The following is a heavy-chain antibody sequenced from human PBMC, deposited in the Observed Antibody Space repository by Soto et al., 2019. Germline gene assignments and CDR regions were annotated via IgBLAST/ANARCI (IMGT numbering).Heavy chain of an antibody. V-gene: IGHV5-10-1*01. CDR1: GYSFTSYW. CDR3: ASQGYCSSTSCAGETDY. D-gene: IGHD2-2*01. Sequence: GESLKISCKGSGYSFTSYWISWVRQMPGKGLEWMGRIDPSDSYTNYSPSFQGHVTISADKSISTASLQWSSLKASDTAMYYCASQGYCSSTSCAGETDYWGQGTLVTVSS. J-gene: IGHJ4*02. CDR2: IDPSDSYT.